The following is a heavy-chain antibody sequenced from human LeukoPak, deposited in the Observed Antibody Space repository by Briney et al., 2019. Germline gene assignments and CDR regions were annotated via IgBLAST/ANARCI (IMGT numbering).Heavy chain of an antibody. CDR2: IYSGGST. Sequence: AGGSLRLSCAASGFTVSNNYMSWVRQAPGKGLEWVSVIYSGGSTYYADSVKGRFTISRDNSKNTLYLQMNSLRAEDTAVYYCARVPNDFWSGYYYYYYGMDVWGQGTTVTVSS. V-gene: IGHV3-66*01. CDR3: ARVPNDFWSGYYYYYYGMDV. J-gene: IGHJ6*02. D-gene: IGHD3-3*01. CDR1: GFTVSNNY.